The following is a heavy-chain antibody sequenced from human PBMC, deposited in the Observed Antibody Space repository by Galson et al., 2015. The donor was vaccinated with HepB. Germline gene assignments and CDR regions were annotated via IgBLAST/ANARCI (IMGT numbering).Heavy chain of an antibody. V-gene: IGHV1-46*03. CDR1: GYTFSSYY. CDR3: TRDPESDCSGGSCYSCGFDY. CDR2: INPSAGST. D-gene: IGHD2-15*01. J-gene: IGHJ4*02. Sequence: SVKVSCKASGYTFSSYYMHWVRQAPGQGLEWMGIINPSAGSTSYAQKFQGRVSMTRDTSTGTVYMELSSLRSEDTAVYYCTRDPESDCSGGSCYSCGFDYWGQGTLVTVSS.